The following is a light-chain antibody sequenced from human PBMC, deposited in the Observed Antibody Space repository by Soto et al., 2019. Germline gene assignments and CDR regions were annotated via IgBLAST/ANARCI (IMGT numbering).Light chain of an antibody. V-gene: IGKV3-15*01. CDR1: QIVSIN. J-gene: IGKJ5*01. Sequence: EIVMTQSPATLSVSPGERATLSCRASQIVSINLAWYQQKPGQAPRLLIYGASTRATGIPARFSGSGSGTEFTLTISSLQSEDFAVYYCQQYNNWPFTFGQGTRLEIK. CDR2: GAS. CDR3: QQYNNWPFT.